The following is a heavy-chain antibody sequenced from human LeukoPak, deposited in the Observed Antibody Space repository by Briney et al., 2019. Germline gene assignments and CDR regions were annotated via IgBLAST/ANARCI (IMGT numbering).Heavy chain of an antibody. CDR2: IKLDGSEK. CDR1: GFTFSSYD. V-gene: IGHV3-7*01. J-gene: IGHJ4*02. D-gene: IGHD4-23*01. Sequence: GGSLRLSCAASGFTFSSYDMNWVRQAPGKGLEWVANIKLDGSEKYYVDSVKGRFTISRDNSKNSVFLQMNSLRAEDTAVYYCARSLDYGGHCFFDYWGQGTLVTVSS. CDR3: ARSLDYGGHCFFDY.